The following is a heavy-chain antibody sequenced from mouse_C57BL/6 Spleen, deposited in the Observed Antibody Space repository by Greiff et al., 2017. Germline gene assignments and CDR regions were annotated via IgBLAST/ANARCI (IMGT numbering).Heavy chain of an antibody. Sequence: EVMLVESEGGLVQPGSSMKLSCTASGFTFSDYYMAWVRQVPEKGLEWVANINYDGSSTYYLDSLKSRFIISRDNAKNILYLQMSSLKSEDTATYYCARESSYYCGSGYYFDYWGQGTTLTVSS. V-gene: IGHV5-16*01. CDR3: ARESSYYCGSGYYFDY. D-gene: IGHD1-1*01. CDR1: GFTFSDYY. J-gene: IGHJ2*01. CDR2: INYDGSST.